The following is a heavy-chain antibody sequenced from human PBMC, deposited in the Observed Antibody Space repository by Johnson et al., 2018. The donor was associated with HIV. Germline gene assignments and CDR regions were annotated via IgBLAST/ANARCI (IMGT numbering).Heavy chain of an antibody. Sequence: GSLRLSCAASGFTFSDYYMSWIRQAPGKGLEWVSSTSSIGTTMYYADSVKGRFTISRNNVRNSLYLQMSSLRAADTAVYYCAREKLGSTEYDAFEIWGQGTMVTVSS. J-gene: IGHJ3*02. CDR2: TSSIGTTM. CDR3: AREKLGSTEYDAFEI. V-gene: IGHV3-11*04. D-gene: IGHD4-17*01. CDR1: GFTFSDYY.